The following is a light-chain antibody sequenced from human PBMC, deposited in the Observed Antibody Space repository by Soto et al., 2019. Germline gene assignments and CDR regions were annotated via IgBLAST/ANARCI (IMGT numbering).Light chain of an antibody. CDR2: GAS. CDR1: QSVGDN. Sequence: VMTQSPATLSVSPGERVTLSCRSSQSVGDNLAWFRQKPGQGPRLLIYGASTRATGIPVRFSGSGSETDFTLTISSLRSEDSAVYLCHQYNNWPITFGQGIRLEI. J-gene: IGKJ5*01. CDR3: HQYNNWPIT. V-gene: IGKV3-15*01.